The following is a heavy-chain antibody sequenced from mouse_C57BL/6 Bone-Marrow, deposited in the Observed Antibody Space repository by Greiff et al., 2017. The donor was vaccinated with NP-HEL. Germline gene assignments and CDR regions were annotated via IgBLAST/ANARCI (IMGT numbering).Heavy chain of an antibody. J-gene: IGHJ4*01. CDR1: GYTFTSYW. V-gene: IGHV1-7*01. Sequence: VKLMESGAELAKPGASVKLSCKASGYTFTSYWMHWVKQRPGQGLEWIGYINPSSGYTKYNQKFKDKATLTADKSSSTAYMQLSSLTYEDSAVYYCARSRVSYRYAMDYWGQGTSVTVSS. CDR2: INPSSGYT. CDR3: ARSRVSYRYAMDY. D-gene: IGHD1-1*01.